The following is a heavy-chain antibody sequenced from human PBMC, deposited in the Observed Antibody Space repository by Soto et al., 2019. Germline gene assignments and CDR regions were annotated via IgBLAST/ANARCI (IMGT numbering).Heavy chain of an antibody. CDR2: ISSSSSYI. Sequence: EVQLVESGGGLVKPGGSLRLSCAASGFTFSSYSMNWVRQAPGKGLEWVSSISSSSSYIYYADSVKGRFTISRDNAKNSLYLQMNSLRAEDTAVYYCARDGRELPYYYFDYWGQGTLVTVSS. V-gene: IGHV3-21*01. D-gene: IGHD1-26*01. CDR3: ARDGRELPYYYFDY. J-gene: IGHJ4*02. CDR1: GFTFSSYS.